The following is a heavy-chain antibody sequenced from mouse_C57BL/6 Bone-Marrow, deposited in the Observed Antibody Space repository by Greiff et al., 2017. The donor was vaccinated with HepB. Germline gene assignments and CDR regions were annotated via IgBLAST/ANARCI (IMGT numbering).Heavy chain of an antibody. CDR1: GFTFTDYY. Sequence: EVMLVESGGGLVQPGGSLSLSCAASGFTFTDYYMSWVRQPPGKALEWLGFIRNKANGYTTEYSAYVKGLFTISRDKSQSILYLQMNAVRAEDSATYYCARSGGDYWGQGTSVTVSS. CDR3: ARSGGDY. CDR2: IRNKANGYTT. V-gene: IGHV7-3*01. J-gene: IGHJ4*01.